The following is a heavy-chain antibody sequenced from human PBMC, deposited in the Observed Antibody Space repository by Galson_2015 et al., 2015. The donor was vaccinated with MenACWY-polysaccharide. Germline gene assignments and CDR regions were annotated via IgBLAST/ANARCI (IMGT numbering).Heavy chain of an antibody. CDR3: ANERQTTVTMYLAY. D-gene: IGHD4-17*01. Sequence: SLRLSCAASGFTFSSYGMHWVRQAPGKGLEWVAVISYDGSNQYYADSVKGRFCISRDNSKNTLYLQMNSLRAEDTAVYYCANERQTTVTMYLAYWGQGTLVSVSS. J-gene: IGHJ4*02. CDR2: ISYDGSNQ. CDR1: GFTFSSYG. V-gene: IGHV3-30*18.